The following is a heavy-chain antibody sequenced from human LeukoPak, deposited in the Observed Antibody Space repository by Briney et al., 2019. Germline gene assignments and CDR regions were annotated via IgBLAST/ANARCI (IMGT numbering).Heavy chain of an antibody. CDR2: IYYSGST. V-gene: IGHV4-39*07. CDR3: ARAVGMAGQHDAFDI. Sequence: PSETLSLTCTVSGGSISSSSYYWGWIRQPPGKGLEWIGSIYYSGSTYYNPSLKSRVTISVDTSKNQFSLKLSSVTAADTAVYYCARAVGMAGQHDAFDIWGQGTMVTVSS. CDR1: GGSISSSSYY. J-gene: IGHJ3*02. D-gene: IGHD6-19*01.